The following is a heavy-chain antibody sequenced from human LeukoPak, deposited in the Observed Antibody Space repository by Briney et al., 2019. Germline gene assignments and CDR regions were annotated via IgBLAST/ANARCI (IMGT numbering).Heavy chain of an antibody. J-gene: IGHJ6*03. D-gene: IGHD2-15*01. Sequence: GGSLRLSCAASGFTFSNYGMSWVRQAPGEGLEWVSGINWNGGSRGYADSVKGRFTISRDNAKNSLYLQMNSLRAEDTALYYCARRGYCSGDSCYFYYYYYMDVWGKGTTVTVSS. V-gene: IGHV3-20*04. CDR1: GFTFSNYG. CDR3: ARRGYCSGDSCYFYYYYYMDV. CDR2: INWNGGSR.